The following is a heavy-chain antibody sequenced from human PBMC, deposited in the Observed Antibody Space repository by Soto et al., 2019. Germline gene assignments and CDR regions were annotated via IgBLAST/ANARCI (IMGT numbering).Heavy chain of an antibody. Sequence: PSETLSLTCAVSGDSISRGYHWAWIRQPPTKGLEWIASIYHTGTTYYNPSLTSRVTISVDTSQNLFSLKLTSVTAADSAVYYCARKAWVRFDYWGQGALVTVPS. CDR1: GDSISRGYH. J-gene: IGHJ4*02. CDR3: ARKAWVRFDY. V-gene: IGHV4-38-2*01. CDR2: IYHTGTT. D-gene: IGHD7-27*01.